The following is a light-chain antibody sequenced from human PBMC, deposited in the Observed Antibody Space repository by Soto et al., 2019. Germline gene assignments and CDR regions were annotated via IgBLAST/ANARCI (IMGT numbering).Light chain of an antibody. V-gene: IGLV2-14*01. Sequence: HSVLTQPASVSGSPGQSITISCTGTSSDVGRYNYVSWYQQHPGKAPKLIIYEVSNRPSGISNRFSGSNSGNTASLAISGLQAEDEADYYCNSYTSVSTLVFGTGTKVTVL. CDR3: NSYTSVSTLV. J-gene: IGLJ1*01. CDR1: SSDVGRYNY. CDR2: EVS.